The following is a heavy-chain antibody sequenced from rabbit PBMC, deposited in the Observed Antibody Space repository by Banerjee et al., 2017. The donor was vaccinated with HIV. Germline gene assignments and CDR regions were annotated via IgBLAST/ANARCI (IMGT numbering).Heavy chain of an antibody. CDR2: ISVGSSGRT. D-gene: IGHD1-1*01. V-gene: IGHV1S40*01. J-gene: IGHJ4*01. CDR3: ARNPVDADDSEYYGL. CDR1: GFDLSSGYD. Sequence: QSLEESGGDLVKPEGSLTLTCKASGFDLSSGYDMCWVRQAPGKGLELIACISVGSSGRTYYASWAKGRFTISKTSSTTVTLQMTSLTAADTATYFCARNPVDADDSEYYGLWGPGTLVTVS.